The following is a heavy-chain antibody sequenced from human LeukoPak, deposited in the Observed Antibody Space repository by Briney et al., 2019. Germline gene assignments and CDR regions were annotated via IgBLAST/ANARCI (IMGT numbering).Heavy chain of an antibody. J-gene: IGHJ4*02. CDR1: GFTFSSNW. CDR3: ARGSVAAAGELWNY. Sequence: GGSLRLSCAASGFTFSSNWMQWVRQAPGKGLVWVSRINSDGSTTTYADSVKGRFTISRDNAKNTLYLQMNSLRAEDTAVYYCARGSVAAAGELWNYWGQGTLVTVSS. CDR2: INSDGSTT. D-gene: IGHD6-13*01. V-gene: IGHV3-74*03.